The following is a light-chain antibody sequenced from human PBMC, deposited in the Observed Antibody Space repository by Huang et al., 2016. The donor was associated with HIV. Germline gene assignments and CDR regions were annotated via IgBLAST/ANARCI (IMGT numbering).Light chain of an antibody. CDR1: QGISTN. CDR3: QQLNSYPRT. J-gene: IGKJ1*01. CDR2: SAS. Sequence: IQLTQSPSSLSASVGDRVTIACRASQGISTNLAWYQQKTGKSPKLLRYSASTLQSGVPSRFSGRGSGTDFTLTISSLQPEDFATYYCQQLNSYPRTFGQGTKVEIK. V-gene: IGKV1-9*01.